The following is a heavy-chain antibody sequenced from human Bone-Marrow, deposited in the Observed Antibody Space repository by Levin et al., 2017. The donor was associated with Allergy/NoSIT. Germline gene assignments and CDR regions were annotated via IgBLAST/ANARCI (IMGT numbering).Heavy chain of an antibody. V-gene: IGHV3-30-3*01. CDR3: ARDGVELRFSYYFDY. J-gene: IGHJ4*02. CDR2: ISYDGSDK. Sequence: AGGSLRLSCAASGFTFSNYVMHWVRQAPGKGLEWVAMISYDGSDKYYADSVKGRFTISRDNSKNTLYLQMNSLRAEDTAVYYCARDGVELRFSYYFDYWGQGTLVTVSS. CDR1: GFTFSNYV. D-gene: IGHD1-7*01.